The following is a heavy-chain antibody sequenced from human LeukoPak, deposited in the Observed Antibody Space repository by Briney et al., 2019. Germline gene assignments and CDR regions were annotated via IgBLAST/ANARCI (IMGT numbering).Heavy chain of an antibody. CDR3: ARVFPPSYYFDY. D-gene: IGHD6-6*01. CDR1: GFTFSSYG. V-gene: IGHV3-23*01. J-gene: IGHJ4*02. Sequence: GGSLRLSCAASGFTFSSYGMSWVRQAPGKGLEWVSAISGSGGSTYYADSVKGRFTISRDNAKNSLYLQMNSLRAEDTAVYYCARVFPPSYYFDYWGQGTLVTVSS. CDR2: ISGSGGST.